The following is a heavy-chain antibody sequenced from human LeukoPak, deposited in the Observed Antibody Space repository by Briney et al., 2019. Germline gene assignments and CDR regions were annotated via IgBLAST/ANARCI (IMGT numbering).Heavy chain of an antibody. V-gene: IGHV7-4-1*02. Sequence: ASVKVSCKASGYTFTSYAMNWVRQAPGQGLEWMGWINTNTGNPTYAQGFTGRFVFSLDTSVSTAYLQISSLKAEDTAVYYCARVEMGAPELFPEAFDIWGQGTKVTVSS. CDR2: INTNTGNP. CDR3: ARVEMGAPELFPEAFDI. J-gene: IGHJ3*02. CDR1: GYTFTSYA. D-gene: IGHD1-26*01.